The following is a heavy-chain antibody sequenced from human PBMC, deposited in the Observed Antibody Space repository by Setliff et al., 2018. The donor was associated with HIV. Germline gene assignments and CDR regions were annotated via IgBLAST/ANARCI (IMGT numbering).Heavy chain of an antibody. CDR3: ARTTTFFDY. Sequence: PSETLSLTCTVSGGSISSGSYYWSWIRQPAGKGLEWIGRINTSGSTNYNPSLKGRVTISVDTSKNQISLKLSSVTAADTAVYYCARTTTFFDYWGQGTLVTVSS. CDR2: INTSGST. J-gene: IGHJ4*02. V-gene: IGHV4-61*02. D-gene: IGHD3-16*01. CDR1: GGSISSGSYY.